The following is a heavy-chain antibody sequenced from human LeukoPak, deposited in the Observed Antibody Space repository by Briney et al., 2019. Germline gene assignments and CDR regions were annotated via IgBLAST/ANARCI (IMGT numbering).Heavy chain of an antibody. D-gene: IGHD3-9*01. CDR2: ISAYNGNT. J-gene: IGHJ3*02. Sequence: ASVKVSCKASGYTFTSYGISWVRQAPGQGLEWMGWISAYNGNTNYAQKLQGRVTMTTDTSTSTAYMELRSLRSDDTAVYYCARDGGGPLRYFDWLPKLSDAFDIWGQGTMVTVSS. CDR3: ARDGGGPLRYFDWLPKLSDAFDI. CDR1: GYTFTSYG. V-gene: IGHV1-18*01.